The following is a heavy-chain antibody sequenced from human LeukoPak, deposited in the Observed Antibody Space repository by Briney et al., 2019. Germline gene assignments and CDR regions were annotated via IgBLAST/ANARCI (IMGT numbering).Heavy chain of an antibody. Sequence: ASVKVSCKASGYTFTGYYMHWVRQAPGQGLERMGIINPSGGSTSYAQKFQGRVTMTRDMSTSTVYMELSSLRSEDTAVYYCARWAVVAATFDYWGQGTLVTVSS. D-gene: IGHD2-15*01. J-gene: IGHJ4*02. CDR1: GYTFTGYY. CDR3: ARWAVVAATFDY. V-gene: IGHV1-46*01. CDR2: INPSGGST.